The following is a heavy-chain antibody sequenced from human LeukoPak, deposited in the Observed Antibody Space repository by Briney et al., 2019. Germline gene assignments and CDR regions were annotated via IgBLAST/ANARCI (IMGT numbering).Heavy chain of an antibody. V-gene: IGHV4-61*02. CDR1: GGSTSSGSYY. CDR2: IYTSGST. J-gene: IGHJ4*02. Sequence: PSETLSLTCTVSGGSTSSGSYYWTWIRQPAGKGLEWIGRIYTSGSTNYNPSLKSRVTISVDTSKNQFSLKLRSVTAADTAVYYCARAPYSSSWYENWGQGTLVTVSS. D-gene: IGHD6-13*01. CDR3: ARAPYSSSWYEN.